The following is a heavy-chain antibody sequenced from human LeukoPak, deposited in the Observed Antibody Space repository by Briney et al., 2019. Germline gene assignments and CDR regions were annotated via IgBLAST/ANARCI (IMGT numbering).Heavy chain of an antibody. D-gene: IGHD3-3*01. CDR1: GYTFTSYG. CDR2: ISAYNGNT. V-gene: IGHV1-18*01. Sequence: APVKVSCKASGYTFTSYGISWVRQAPGQGLEWMGWISAYNGNTNYAQKLQGRVTMTTDTSTSTAYMELRSLRSDDTAVYYCAREPLDDFWSGYYYYYYYGMDVWGQGTTVTVSS. J-gene: IGHJ6*02. CDR3: AREPLDDFWSGYYYYYYYGMDV.